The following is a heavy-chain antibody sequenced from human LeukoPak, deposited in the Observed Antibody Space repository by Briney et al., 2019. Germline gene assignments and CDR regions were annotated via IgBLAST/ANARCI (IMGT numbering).Heavy chain of an antibody. V-gene: IGHV3-23*01. CDR1: GFTFSTYT. CDR2: MSGSEDYI. Sequence: GGSLRLSCAASGFTFSTYTMSWVRQAPGKGVEWVSAMSGSEDYIYYADSVKGRFTISRDNSKNTLYLQMNSLRAEDTAVYHCAKEVLNYEIPYWYFDLWGRGTLVTVSS. J-gene: IGHJ2*01. CDR3: AKEVLNYEIPYWYFDL. D-gene: IGHD3-9*01.